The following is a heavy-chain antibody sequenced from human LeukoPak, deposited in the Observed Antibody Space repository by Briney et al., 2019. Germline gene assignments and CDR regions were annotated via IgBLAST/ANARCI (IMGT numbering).Heavy chain of an antibody. CDR3: ARAGYGSGSYLGFVDY. V-gene: IGHV3-7*01. D-gene: IGHD3-10*01. CDR2: VRQDDGEK. J-gene: IGHJ4*02. Sequence: GGSLRLSCAASGYTFTSFWMHWVRQAPGKGLEWVASVRQDDGEKYYVDSVKGRFTISRDNAKNSLYLQMNSLRAEDTAVYYCARAGYGSGSYLGFVDYWGQGTLVTVSS. CDR1: GYTFTSFW.